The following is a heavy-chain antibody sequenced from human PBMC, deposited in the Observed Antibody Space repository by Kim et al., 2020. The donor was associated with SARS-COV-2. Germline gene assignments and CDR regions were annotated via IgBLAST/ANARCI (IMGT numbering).Heavy chain of an antibody. J-gene: IGHJ6*02. D-gene: IGHD1-26*01. CDR3: AKSPNVGYYYYGMDV. V-gene: IGHV3-23*01. Sequence: DSVKGRFTISRDNSKNTLYLQMNSLRAEDTAVYYCAKSPNVGYYYYGMDVWGQGTTVTVSS.